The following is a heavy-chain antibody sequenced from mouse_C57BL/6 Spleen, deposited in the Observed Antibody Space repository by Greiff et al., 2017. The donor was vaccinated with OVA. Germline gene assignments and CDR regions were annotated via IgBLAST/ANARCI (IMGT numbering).Heavy chain of an antibody. CDR1: GYTFTDYN. V-gene: IGHV1-18*01. CDR3: ARDDPGGPWFAY. CDR2: INPNNGGT. J-gene: IGHJ3*01. Sequence: EVQLQQSGPELVKPGASVKIPCKASGYTFTDYNMDWVKQSHGKSLEWIGDINPNNGGTIYNQKFKGQATLTVDKSSSTAYMELRSLTSEDTAVYYCARDDPGGPWFAYWGQGTLVTVSA.